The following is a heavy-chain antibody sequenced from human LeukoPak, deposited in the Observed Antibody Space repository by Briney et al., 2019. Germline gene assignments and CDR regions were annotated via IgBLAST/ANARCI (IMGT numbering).Heavy chain of an antibody. CDR2: IWYDGSNK. CDR1: GFTFSSYG. J-gene: IGHJ4*02. V-gene: IGHV3-33*01. D-gene: IGHD2-2*01. CDR3: ARGSLCSSTSCYSPV. Sequence: GGSLRLSCAASGFTFSSYGMHWVRQAPGKGLEWVAVIWYDGSNKYYADSVKGRFTISRDNAKNSLYLQMNSLRDEDTAVYYCARGSLCSSTSCYSPVWGQGTLVTVSS.